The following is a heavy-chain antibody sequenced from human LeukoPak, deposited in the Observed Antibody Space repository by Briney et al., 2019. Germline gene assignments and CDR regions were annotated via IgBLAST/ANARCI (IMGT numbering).Heavy chain of an antibody. CDR2: INTDGSST. Sequence: PGGSLRLSCAASGFTFSSYWMHWVRQAPGKGLVWVSRINTDGSSTSYADSVKGRFTISRDNAKNTLYLQMNSLRAEDTAVYYCAGVWSGYSYFDYWGQGTLVTVSS. CDR1: GFTFSSYW. CDR3: AGVWSGYSYFDY. V-gene: IGHV3-74*01. J-gene: IGHJ4*02. D-gene: IGHD3-3*01.